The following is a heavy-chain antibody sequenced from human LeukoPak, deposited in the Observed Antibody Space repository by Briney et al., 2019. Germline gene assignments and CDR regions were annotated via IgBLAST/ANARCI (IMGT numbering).Heavy chain of an antibody. V-gene: IGHV4-34*01. CDR2: INHSGST. CDR1: GGSFSGYY. Sequence: SETLSLTCAVYGGSFSGYYWSWIRQPPGKGLEWIGEINHSGSTNYNPSLKSRVTISVDTSKNQFSLKLSSVTAADTAVYYCARAQGRLFHYPTDYWGQGTLVTVSS. D-gene: IGHD3-10*01. CDR3: ARAQGRLFHYPTDY. J-gene: IGHJ4*02.